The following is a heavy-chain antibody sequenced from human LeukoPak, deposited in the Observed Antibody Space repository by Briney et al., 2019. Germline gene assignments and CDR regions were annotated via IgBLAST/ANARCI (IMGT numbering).Heavy chain of an antibody. V-gene: IGHV4-34*01. Sequence: SETLSLTCAVYGGSFSGYYWSWIRQPPGEGLEWIGEINHSGSTNYNPSLKSRVTISVDTSKNQFSLKLSSVTAADTAVYYCARRVVIVVVPAAIRGGWFDPWGQGTLVTVSS. CDR3: ARRVVIVVVPAAIRGGWFDP. CDR2: INHSGST. J-gene: IGHJ5*02. D-gene: IGHD2-2*01. CDR1: GGSFSGYY.